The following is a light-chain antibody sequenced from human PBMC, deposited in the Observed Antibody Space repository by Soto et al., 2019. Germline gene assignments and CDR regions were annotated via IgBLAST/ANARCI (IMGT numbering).Light chain of an antibody. CDR2: EVN. CDR3: SSYAGSSNV. V-gene: IGLV2-8*01. J-gene: IGLJ1*01. Sequence: QSVLTQPPSASGSPGQSVAISCTGTSSDVGGYNYVSWYQQHPGKAPKLMIYEVNKRPSGVPDRLSGSKSGNTASLTVSGLQDEDEADYYCSSYAGSSNVFGTGTKVTVL. CDR1: SSDVGGYNY.